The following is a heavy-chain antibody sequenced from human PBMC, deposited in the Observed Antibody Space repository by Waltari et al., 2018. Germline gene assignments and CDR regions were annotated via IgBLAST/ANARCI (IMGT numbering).Heavy chain of an antibody. J-gene: IGHJ5*02. CDR2: INHSGST. Sequence: QVQLQQWGAGLLKPSATLSLTCAVYGGSFSGYYWSWIRQPPGKGLEWIGEINHSGSTNYNPSLKSRVTISVDTSKNQFSLKLSSVTAADTAVYYCARLTRRRWFDPWGQGTLVTVSS. V-gene: IGHV4-34*01. CDR3: ARLTRRRWFDP. CDR1: GGSFSGYY.